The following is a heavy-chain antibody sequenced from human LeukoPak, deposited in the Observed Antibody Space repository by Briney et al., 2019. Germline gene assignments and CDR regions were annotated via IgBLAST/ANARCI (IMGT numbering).Heavy chain of an antibody. D-gene: IGHD5-18*01. CDR3: AKGAGYSYNHFDY. CDR1: GGTFSSYA. Sequence: GASVKVSCKASGGTFSSYAISWVRQAPGQGLEWMGRIIPILGIANYAQKFQGRVTITADKSTSTAYMELSSLRSEDTAVYYCAKGAGYSYNHFDYWGQGTLVTVSS. CDR2: IIPILGIA. V-gene: IGHV1-69*04. J-gene: IGHJ4*02.